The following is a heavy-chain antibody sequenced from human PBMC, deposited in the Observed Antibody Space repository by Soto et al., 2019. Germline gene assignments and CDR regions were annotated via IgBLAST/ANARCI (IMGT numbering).Heavy chain of an antibody. Sequence: GASVKVSCKVSGYTLTELSMHWVRQSPGKGLEWMGGFDPEDGETIYAQKFQGRVTMTEDTSTDTAYMELSSLRSEDTAVYYCATTEYCSSTSCKHWFDPWGQGTLVTVSS. D-gene: IGHD2-2*01. CDR3: ATTEYCSSTSCKHWFDP. CDR2: FDPEDGET. J-gene: IGHJ5*02. CDR1: GYTLTELS. V-gene: IGHV1-24*01.